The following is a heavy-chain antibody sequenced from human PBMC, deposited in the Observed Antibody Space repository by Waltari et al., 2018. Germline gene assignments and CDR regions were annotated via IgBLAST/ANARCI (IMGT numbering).Heavy chain of an antibody. J-gene: IGHJ4*02. D-gene: IGHD3-16*01. V-gene: IGHV1-69*01. CDR3: AREIDYVWGSHYLGARGFDY. Sequence: QVQLVQSGAEVKKPGSSVKVSCKASGGTFSSYAISWVRQAPGQGLEWMGGIIPIFGTANYAQKFQGRVTITADESTSTAYMELSSLRSEDTAVYYCAREIDYVWGSHYLGARGFDYWGQGTLVTVSS. CDR1: GGTFSSYA. CDR2: IIPIFGTA.